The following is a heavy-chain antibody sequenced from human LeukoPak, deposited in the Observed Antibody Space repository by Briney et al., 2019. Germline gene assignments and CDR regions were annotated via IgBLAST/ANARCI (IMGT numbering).Heavy chain of an antibody. CDR3: VIWGDYDVLTGYYVSDY. Sequence: PGGSLRLSCAASGFTFSNYTMSWVRQAPGKGLEWVSAITSSGSNTYYADSVKGRFTISRDNSKNTVFLQMNSLRHEDTAIYYCVIWGDYDVLTGYYVSDYRGQGTLVTVSS. D-gene: IGHD3-9*01. J-gene: IGHJ4*02. V-gene: IGHV3-23*01. CDR1: GFTFSNYT. CDR2: ITSSGSNT.